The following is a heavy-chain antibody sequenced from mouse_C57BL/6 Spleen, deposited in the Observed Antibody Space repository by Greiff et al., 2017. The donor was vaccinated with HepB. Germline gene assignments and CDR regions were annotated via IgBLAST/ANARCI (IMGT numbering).Heavy chain of an antibody. Sequence: ESGPGLVKPSQSLSLTCSVTGYSITSGYYWNWIRQFPGNKLEWMGYISYDGSNNYNPSLKNRISITRDTSKNQFFLKLNSVTTEDTATYYCAREGAITTVVAPYYFDYWGQGTTLTVSS. CDR3: AREGAITTVVAPYYFDY. CDR1: GYSITSGYY. CDR2: ISYDGSN. J-gene: IGHJ2*01. D-gene: IGHD1-1*01. V-gene: IGHV3-6*01.